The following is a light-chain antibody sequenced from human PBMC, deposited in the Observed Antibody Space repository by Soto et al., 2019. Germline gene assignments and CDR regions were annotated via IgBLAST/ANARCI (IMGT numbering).Light chain of an antibody. Sequence: QSVLTQPASVSGSPGQSITISCTGTSSDVGGYNYVSWYQQHPGKAPKLMIHAVSNRPSGVSTRFSGSKSANTASLTISGLQADDEADYYCSSYTSSSTLVVFGGGTKVTVL. CDR3: SSYTSSSTLVV. V-gene: IGLV2-14*03. CDR1: SSDVGGYNY. J-gene: IGLJ2*01. CDR2: AVS.